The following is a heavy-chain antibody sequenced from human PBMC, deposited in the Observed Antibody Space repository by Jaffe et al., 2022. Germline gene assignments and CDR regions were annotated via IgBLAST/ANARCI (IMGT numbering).Heavy chain of an antibody. Sequence: EVQLVESGGGLVQPGGSVRLSCTASGFTFTTYEMNWVRQAPGKGLEWVSYISTNGDTKWYADSVKGRFTISRDNAKNSLYLQMNSLRAEDTAIYYCARDGESGAYNNNWHYGDSWGQGTLVTVSS. D-gene: IGHD1-7*01. CDR1: GFTFTTYE. CDR2: ISTNGDTK. J-gene: IGHJ4*02. V-gene: IGHV3-48*03. CDR3: ARDGESGAYNNNWHYGDS.